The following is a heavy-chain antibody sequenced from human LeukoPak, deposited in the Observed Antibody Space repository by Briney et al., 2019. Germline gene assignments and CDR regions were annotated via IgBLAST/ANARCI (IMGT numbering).Heavy chain of an antibody. CDR1: RFTFSSYE. CDR2: ISSSSRTI. CDR3: ARDEPILDCLDY. D-gene: IGHD3-9*01. J-gene: IGHJ4*02. Sequence: GGSPRLSCAPSRFTFSSYEMNWVRQAPGTGREWVSYISSSSRTIYYTDTVKGRFTISRDNAKNSLYVQMNSLRAEDTAVYYCARDEPILDCLDYWRQGTLVSVSS. V-gene: IGHV3-48*03.